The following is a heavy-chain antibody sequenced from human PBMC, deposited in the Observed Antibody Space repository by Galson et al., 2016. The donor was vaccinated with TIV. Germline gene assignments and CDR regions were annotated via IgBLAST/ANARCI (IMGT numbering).Heavy chain of an antibody. V-gene: IGHV1-69*06. CDR2: INPIFHTA. CDR1: GDTFRNYA. CDR3: AREMYFYDSTAYYAFDI. D-gene: IGHD3-22*01. J-gene: IGHJ3*02. Sequence: SVKASCKASGDTFRNYAISWVRQAPGQGPEWMGRINPIFHTATYAQRLQGRVTIMADKSTSTTYMELSSLRSEDTAVYYCAREMYFYDSTAYYAFDIWGQGTMVTVSS.